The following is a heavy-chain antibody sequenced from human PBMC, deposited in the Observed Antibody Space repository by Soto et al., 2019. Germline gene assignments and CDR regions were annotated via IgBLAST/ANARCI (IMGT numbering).Heavy chain of an antibody. Sequence: ETLSLTCAVYGGSFSGYYWSWIRQPPGKGLEWIGEINHSGSTNYNPSLKSRVTISVDTSKNQFSLKLSSVTAADTAVYYCARGGPADIVVVVAATQSFDYWGQGTLVTVSS. CDR2: INHSGST. D-gene: IGHD2-15*01. V-gene: IGHV4-34*01. CDR3: ARGGPADIVVVVAATQSFDY. CDR1: GGSFSGYY. J-gene: IGHJ4*02.